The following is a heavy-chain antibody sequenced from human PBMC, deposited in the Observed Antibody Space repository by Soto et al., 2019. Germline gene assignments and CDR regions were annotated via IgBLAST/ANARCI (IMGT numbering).Heavy chain of an antibody. CDR3: AKTSGYSSGWSGDYYYGMDV. Sequence: GSLRLSCAASGFTFSSYAMSWVRQAPGKGLEWVSAISGSGGSTYYADSVKGRFTISRDNSKNTLYLQMNSLRAEDTAVYYCAKTSGYSSGWSGDYYYGMDVWGQGATVTSP. D-gene: IGHD6-19*01. V-gene: IGHV3-23*01. CDR1: GFTFSSYA. CDR2: ISGSGGST. J-gene: IGHJ6*02.